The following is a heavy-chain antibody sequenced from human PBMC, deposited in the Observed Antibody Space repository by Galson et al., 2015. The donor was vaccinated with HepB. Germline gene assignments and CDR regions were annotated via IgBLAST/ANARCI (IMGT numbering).Heavy chain of an antibody. CDR1: GYIFGYYY. J-gene: IGHJ3*01. D-gene: IGHD3-10*01. CDR3: ARDLRGGHPLSAFDF. CDR2: INPNSGDT. V-gene: IGHV1-2*02. Sequence: SVKVSCKASGYIFGYYYIHWVRQAPGQGLEWMGWINPNSGDTNYAQEFQGRVTMTTDTSITTTYMNLSSLGSGDTAIYYCARDLRGGHPLSAFDFWGHGTLVIVSS.